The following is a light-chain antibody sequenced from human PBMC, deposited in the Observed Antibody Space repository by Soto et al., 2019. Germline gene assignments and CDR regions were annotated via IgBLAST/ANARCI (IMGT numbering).Light chain of an antibody. J-gene: IGKJ4*01. V-gene: IGKV1-12*01. Sequence: DIQMTQSPSTLPASVGDRVTITCRASQGIARWLAWYQQKPGKAPRLLIYAASTLQSGVPSRFSGSGSGTDFTLSIASLQPEDFATYYCQQANSFPLTFGGGTKVDIK. CDR2: AAS. CDR3: QQANSFPLT. CDR1: QGIARW.